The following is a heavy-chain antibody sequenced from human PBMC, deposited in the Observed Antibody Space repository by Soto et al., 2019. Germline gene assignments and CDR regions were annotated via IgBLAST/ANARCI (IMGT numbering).Heavy chain of an antibody. Sequence: QVQLQESGPGLVKPSQALSLTCTVSGGSITSGDYYWSWIRQFPETGLEWIGYIYKTGNTYYNPSLKSCLTLSIDTSTNQFSLMFNSVTVADTAVYYCARVGITRSDAFDLWGHGALVAVSS. CDR1: GGSITSGDYY. D-gene: IGHD3-10*01. J-gene: IGHJ3*01. CDR3: ARVGITRSDAFDL. V-gene: IGHV4-30-4*08. CDR2: IYKTGNT.